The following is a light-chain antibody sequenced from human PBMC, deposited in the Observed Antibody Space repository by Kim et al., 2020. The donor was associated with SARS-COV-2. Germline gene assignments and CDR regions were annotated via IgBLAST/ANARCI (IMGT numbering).Light chain of an antibody. V-gene: IGLV1-51*01. CDR3: GTWDNSLLGVV. CDR2: DND. J-gene: IGLJ2*01. CDR1: SSNMGSHF. Sequence: GPKLSISCSGSSSNMGSHFVSWYQQLPGTVPKLLIYDNDKRPSGIPDRFSGSKSGTSATLGITGLQTGDEADYYCGTWDNSLLGVVFGGGTQLTVL.